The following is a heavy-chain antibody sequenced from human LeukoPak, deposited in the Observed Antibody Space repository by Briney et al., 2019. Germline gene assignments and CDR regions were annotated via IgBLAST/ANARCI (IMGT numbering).Heavy chain of an antibody. J-gene: IGHJ5*02. CDR2: IYHSGST. V-gene: IGHV4-38-2*02. Sequence: SETLSLTCTVSGYSISSGYYWGWIRQPPGKGLEWIGSIYHSGSTYYNPSLKSRVTISVDTSKNQFSLKLSSVTAADTAVYYCARAPGAAADLDPWGQGTLVTVSS. D-gene: IGHD6-13*01. CDR3: ARAPGAAADLDP. CDR1: GYSISSGYY.